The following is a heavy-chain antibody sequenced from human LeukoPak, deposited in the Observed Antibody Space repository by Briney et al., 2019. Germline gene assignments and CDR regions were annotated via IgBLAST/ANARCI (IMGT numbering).Heavy chain of an antibody. V-gene: IGHV1-2*02. CDR1: GYTFTGYY. CDR3: AREKEDDSSAQGNFDY. D-gene: IGHD3-22*01. J-gene: IGHJ4*02. Sequence: ASVTVSCKASGYTFTGYYMHWVRQAPGQGLEWMGWINPNSGGTNYAQKFQGRVTMTRDTSISTAYMELSRLRSDDTAVYYCAREKEDDSSAQGNFDYWGQGTLVTVSS. CDR2: INPNSGGT.